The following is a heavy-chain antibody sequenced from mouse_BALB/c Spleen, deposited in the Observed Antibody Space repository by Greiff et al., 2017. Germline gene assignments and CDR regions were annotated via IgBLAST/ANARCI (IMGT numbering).Heavy chain of an antibody. CDR2: INPSNGGT. CDR3: TLYGSSYVGAFAY. Sequence: LQQPGAELVKPGASVKLSCKASGYTFTSYYMYWVKQRPGQGLEWIGGINPSNGGTNFNEKFKSKATLTVDKSSSTAYMQLSSLTSEDSAVYYCTLYGSSYVGAFAYWGQGTLVTVSA. CDR1: GYTFTSYY. D-gene: IGHD1-1*01. V-gene: IGHV1S81*02. J-gene: IGHJ3*01.